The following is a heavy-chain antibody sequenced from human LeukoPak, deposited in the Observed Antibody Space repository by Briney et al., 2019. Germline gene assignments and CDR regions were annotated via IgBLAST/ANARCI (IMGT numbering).Heavy chain of an antibody. Sequence: ASVKVFCKVSGYTLTELSMHWVRQAPGKGLEWMGGFDPEDGETIYAQKFQGRVTMTEDTSTDTAYMELSSLRSEDTAVYYCATAPDSGWYFYYFDYWGQGTLVTVSS. CDR3: ATAPDSGWYFYYFDY. D-gene: IGHD6-19*01. J-gene: IGHJ4*02. CDR2: FDPEDGET. CDR1: GYTLTELS. V-gene: IGHV1-24*01.